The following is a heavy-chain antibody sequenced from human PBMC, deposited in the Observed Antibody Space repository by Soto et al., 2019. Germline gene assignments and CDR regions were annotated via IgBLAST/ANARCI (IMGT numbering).Heavy chain of an antibody. Sequence: QVQLVQSGAEVKKPGASMKVSCKASGYTFTSYYIHWVRQAPGQGLESMGGINPGGGSTTYAQKFQGRVTMTRDTSTGTVYMELSSLRSEDTAIYYCARGDREDIAVVIGVRPGEYGVDVWGQGTTVTVSS. CDR1: GYTFTSYY. V-gene: IGHV1-46*01. CDR2: INPGGGST. D-gene: IGHD2-15*01. J-gene: IGHJ6*02. CDR3: ARGDREDIAVVIGVRPGEYGVDV.